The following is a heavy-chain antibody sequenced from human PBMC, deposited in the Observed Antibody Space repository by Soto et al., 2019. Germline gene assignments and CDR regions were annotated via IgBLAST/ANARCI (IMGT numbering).Heavy chain of an antibody. Sequence: QEQLLQSGAEVKRPGASVTVSCQASGDTFTRYYIHWVRQAPGQGLEWMGILSPGGGSPKYAQKFQGRVAMTGAGSTNTVYMELSNLRSDDTAVYYCARTYSGTSSYDYWGQGTLVTVSS. J-gene: IGHJ4*02. CDR2: LSPGGGSP. D-gene: IGHD1-26*01. CDR1: GDTFTRYY. CDR3: ARTYSGTSSYDY. V-gene: IGHV1-46*01.